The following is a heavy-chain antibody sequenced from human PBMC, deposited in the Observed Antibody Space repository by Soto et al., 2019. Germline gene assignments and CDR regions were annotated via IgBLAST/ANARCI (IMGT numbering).Heavy chain of an antibody. J-gene: IGHJ6*02. CDR2: INPANGHR. D-gene: IGHD3-22*01. CDR3: ARENYDKEYGLDV. V-gene: IGHV1-3*01. Sequence: QVQLVQSGAEVKKPGASVKVSCKASGYSFSTYGLQWVRQAPGQRLEWMGWINPANGHRKYSQNFQGRVTLIRDTSASIAYMELSSLRSEDTAVYYCARENYDKEYGLDVWGQGTTVTVS. CDR1: GYSFSTYG.